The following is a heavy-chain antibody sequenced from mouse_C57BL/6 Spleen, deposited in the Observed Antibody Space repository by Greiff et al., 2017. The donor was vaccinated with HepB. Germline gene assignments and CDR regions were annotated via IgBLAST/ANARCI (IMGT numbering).Heavy chain of an antibody. CDR1: GYAFSSSW. D-gene: IGHD2-4*01. CDR2: IYPGDGAT. V-gene: IGHV1-82*01. Sequence: VQLQQSGPELVKPGASVKISCKASGYAFSSSWMNWVKQRPGKGLEWIGRIYPGDGATNYNGKFKGKATLTADKSSSTAYMQLSSLTAEDSAVYFCARWCYYDHEGFAYWGQGTLVTVSA. CDR3: ARWCYYDHEGFAY. J-gene: IGHJ3*01.